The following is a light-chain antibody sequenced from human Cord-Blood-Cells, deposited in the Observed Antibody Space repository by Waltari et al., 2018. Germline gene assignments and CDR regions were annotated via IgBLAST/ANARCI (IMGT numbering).Light chain of an antibody. J-gene: IGKJ1*01. CDR3: QHRKT. CDR1: QSVSSN. Sequence: EIVMTQSPATLSVSPGERATLSCRASQSVSSNLAWYQQKPGQAPRLLIYGASTRATGSPARFSGSGSGTEFTLTISSLQSEDFAGYYCQHRKTFGQGTKVEIK. CDR2: GAS. V-gene: IGKV3-15*01.